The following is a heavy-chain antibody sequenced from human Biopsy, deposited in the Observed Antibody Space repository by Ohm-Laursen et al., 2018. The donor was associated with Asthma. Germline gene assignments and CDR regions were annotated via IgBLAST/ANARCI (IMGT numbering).Heavy chain of an antibody. CDR3: TRHNDY. CDR2: IDWEEDK. Sequence: TQTLTLTCSFSGFSLSSSGANVNWIRQPPGKALEWLARIDWEEDKFYSTSLRTRLTISKGSSEDQVVLTMTNMGPVDTATYYCTRHNDYWGAGILVTVSS. V-gene: IGHV2-70*04. J-gene: IGHJ4*02. CDR1: GFSLSSSGAN. D-gene: IGHD1-14*01.